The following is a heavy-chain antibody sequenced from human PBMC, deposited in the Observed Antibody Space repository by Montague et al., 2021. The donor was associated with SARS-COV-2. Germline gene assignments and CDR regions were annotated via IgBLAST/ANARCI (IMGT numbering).Heavy chain of an antibody. CDR1: TTSFSGYY. D-gene: IGHD3-9*01. J-gene: IGHJ3*02. V-gene: IGHV4-34*01. CDR3: ASSGITLTGLDTFDI. CDR2: IDHSGTT. Sequence: SETLSLTCTVHTTSFSGYYRGWIRQSPGKGLEWIGEIDHSGTTNYNPTLKSRVTISADTSKNQFSLKLNSVTAADTAVYFCASSGITLTGLDTFDIWGQGTMVTVSS.